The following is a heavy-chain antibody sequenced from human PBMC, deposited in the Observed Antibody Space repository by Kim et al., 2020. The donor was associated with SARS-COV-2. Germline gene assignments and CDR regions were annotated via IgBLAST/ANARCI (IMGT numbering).Heavy chain of an antibody. D-gene: IGHD3-9*01. CDR3: ARAPADLYDILTGYYVAFDY. Sequence: ASVKVSCKASGYTFTSYGISWVRQAPGQGLEWMGWISAYNGNTNYAQKLQGRVTMTTDTSTSTAYMELRSLRSDDTAVYYCARAPADLYDILTGYYVAFDYWGQGTLVTVSS. V-gene: IGHV1-18*04. CDR2: ISAYNGNT. CDR1: GYTFTSYG. J-gene: IGHJ4*02.